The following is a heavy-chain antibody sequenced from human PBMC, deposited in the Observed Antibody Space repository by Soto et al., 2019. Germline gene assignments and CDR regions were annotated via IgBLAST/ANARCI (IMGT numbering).Heavy chain of an antibody. CDR2: IRQDGGAQ. D-gene: IGHD3-10*01. V-gene: IGHV3-7*03. CDR3: VRGGHGSGSYLRSS. J-gene: IGHJ5*02. Sequence: EEQLVESGGGLAQPGGSLRLSCVASGFTFTTYWMSWVRQAPGKGLEWVANIRQDGGAQYYVDSVKGRFTISRDNAKNSVYLQMDSLRVEDTAVYYCVRGGHGSGSYLRSSWGQGILVTVSS. CDR1: GFTFTTYW.